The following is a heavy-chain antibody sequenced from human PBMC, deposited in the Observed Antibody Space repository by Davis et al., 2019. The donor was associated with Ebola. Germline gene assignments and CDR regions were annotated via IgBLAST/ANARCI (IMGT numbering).Heavy chain of an antibody. V-gene: IGHV1-2*02. J-gene: IGHJ5*02. CDR2: INPNSGGT. D-gene: IGHD7-27*01. CDR1: GYTFTGYY. CDR3: ARGSGAVWGWFDP. Sequence: ASVKVSCKASGYTFTGYYMHWVRQAPGQGLEWMGWINPNSGGTNYAQKFQGRVTMTRDTSISTAYMELSRLRSDDMAVYYCARGSGAVWGWFDPWGQGTLVTVSS.